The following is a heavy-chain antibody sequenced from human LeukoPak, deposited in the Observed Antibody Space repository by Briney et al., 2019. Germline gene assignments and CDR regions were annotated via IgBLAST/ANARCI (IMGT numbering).Heavy chain of an antibody. CDR2: IYTSGST. J-gene: IGHJ4*02. V-gene: IGHV4-4*08. Sequence: SETLSLTCTVSGGSISSYYWSWIRQPPGKGLEWIGRIYTSGSTNYNPSLKSRVTISVDTSKNQFSLKLSSVTAADTAVYYCARSHYGSGSYYSVGDYWGQGTLVTVSS. CDR1: GGSISSYY. CDR3: ARSHYGSGSYYSVGDY. D-gene: IGHD3-10*01.